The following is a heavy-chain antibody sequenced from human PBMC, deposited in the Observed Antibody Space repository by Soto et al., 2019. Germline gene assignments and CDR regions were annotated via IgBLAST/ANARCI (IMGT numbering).Heavy chain of an antibody. Sequence: PSETLSLTCAVYGGSFSGYYWSWIRQSPGKGLEWIGEINHSGSTNYNPSLKSRVTISVDTSKNQFSLKLSSVTAADTAVYYCAREGEDTATRSWFDPWGQGTLVTVSS. CDR3: AREGEDTATRSWFDP. D-gene: IGHD5-18*01. CDR2: INHSGST. V-gene: IGHV4-34*01. CDR1: GGSFSGYY. J-gene: IGHJ5*02.